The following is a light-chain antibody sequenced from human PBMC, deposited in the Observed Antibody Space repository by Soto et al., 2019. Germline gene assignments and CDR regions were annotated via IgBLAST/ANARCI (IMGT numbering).Light chain of an antibody. CDR2: DAS. J-gene: IGKJ5*01. CDR3: QQRSNWPPLIS. CDR1: QSVTTY. V-gene: IGKV3-11*01. Sequence: EIVLTQSPDTLSLSPGERATLCFRASQSVTTYLAWYQQKPGQAPRLLIYDASNRATGIPARFSGSGSGTDFTLTISSLEPEDFAVYYCQQRSNWPPLISFGQGTRLAIK.